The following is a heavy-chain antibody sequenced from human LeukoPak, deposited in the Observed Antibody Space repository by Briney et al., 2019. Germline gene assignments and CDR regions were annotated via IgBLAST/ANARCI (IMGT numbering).Heavy chain of an antibody. CDR1: GYTFTSYT. V-gene: IGHV1-3*04. D-gene: IGHD5-12*01. J-gene: IGHJ4*02. CDR2: INTGNGNT. Sequence: EASVKVSCKASGYTFTSYTIHWVRQAPGQRLEWMGWINTGNGNTEYSQKFQGRVTVTTDTSASTAYMELSSLRSEHTAVYYCARDYGMVATDDYWGQGTLVTVSS. CDR3: ARDYGMVATDDY.